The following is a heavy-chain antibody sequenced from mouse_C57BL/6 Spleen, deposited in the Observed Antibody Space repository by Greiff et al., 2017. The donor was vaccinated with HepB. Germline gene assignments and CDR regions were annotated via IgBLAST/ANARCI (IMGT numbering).Heavy chain of an antibody. D-gene: IGHD2-1*01. CDR2: IDPSDSYT. J-gene: IGHJ3*01. CDR3: ARMGGNSWFAY. Sequence: QVQLQQPGAELVMPGASVKLSCKASGYTFTSYWMHWVKQRPGQGLEWIGEIDPSDSYTNYNQKFKGKSTLTVDKSSSTAYMQLSSLTSEDSAVYYCARMGGNSWFAYWGQGTLVTVSA. CDR1: GYTFTSYW. V-gene: IGHV1-69*01.